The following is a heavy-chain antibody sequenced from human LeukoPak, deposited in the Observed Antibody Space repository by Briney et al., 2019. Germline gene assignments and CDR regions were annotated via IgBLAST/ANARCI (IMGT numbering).Heavy chain of an antibody. V-gene: IGHV4-59*08. CDR2: VYNSGDT. CDR1: GGSTSSDY. J-gene: IGHJ4*02. D-gene: IGHD2/OR15-2a*01. Sequence: SETLSLTCTVSGGSTSSDYWSWIRQSPGKGLEWVGYVYNSGDTGKNPSLKSRVTILLDTSKNQCSLKLTSVSAADTAVYYCAGHHPRNTVDFWGQGTLVTVSS. CDR3: AGHHPRNTVDF.